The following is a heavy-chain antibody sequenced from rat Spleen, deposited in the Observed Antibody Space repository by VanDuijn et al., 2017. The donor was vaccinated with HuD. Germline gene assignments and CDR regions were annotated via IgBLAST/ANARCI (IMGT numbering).Heavy chain of an antibody. Sequence: EVQLQESGPGLVKPSQSLSLTCSVTGYSITSAYRWNWIRKFPGNKLEWMGYINSAGNTNYNPSLKSRISISRDASKNQFFLQVDSVTTEDTATYYCARSDGTHYYLPFADWGQGTLVTVSS. CDR1: GYSITSAYR. CDR2: INSAGNT. D-gene: IGHD1-12*02. V-gene: IGHV3-3*01. J-gene: IGHJ3*01. CDR3: ARSDGTHYYLPFAD.